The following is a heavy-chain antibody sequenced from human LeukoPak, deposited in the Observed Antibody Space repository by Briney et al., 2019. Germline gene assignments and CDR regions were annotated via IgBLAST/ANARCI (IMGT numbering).Heavy chain of an antibody. CDR3: ARWLQLRAFDI. D-gene: IGHD5-24*01. V-gene: IGHV4-59*01. CDR2: IYYSGST. Sequence: PSETLSLTCTVSGGSISSYYWSWIRQPPGKGLEWIGYIYYSGSTNYNPSLKSRVTISVDTSKNQFSLKLSSVTAADTAVYYCARWLQLRAFDIWGQGTMVTVSS. CDR1: GGSISSYY. J-gene: IGHJ3*02.